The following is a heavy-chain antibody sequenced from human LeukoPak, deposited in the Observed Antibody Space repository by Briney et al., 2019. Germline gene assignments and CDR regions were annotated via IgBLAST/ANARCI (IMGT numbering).Heavy chain of an antibody. CDR3: ARDPSAFYYYGSGTAFDI. D-gene: IGHD3-10*01. J-gene: IGHJ3*02. Sequence: GGSLRLSCAASGFTFSSDAMSWVRQAPGKGLEWVSAISGSGGSTYYADSVKGRFTISRDNSKNTLYLQMNSLRAEDTAVYYCARDPSAFYYYGSGTAFDIWGQGTMVTVSS. V-gene: IGHV3-23*01. CDR1: GFTFSSDA. CDR2: ISGSGGST.